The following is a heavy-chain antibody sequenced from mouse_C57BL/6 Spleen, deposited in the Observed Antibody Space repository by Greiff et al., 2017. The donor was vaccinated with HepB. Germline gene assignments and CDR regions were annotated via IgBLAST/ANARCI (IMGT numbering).Heavy chain of an antibody. Sequence: QVQLKQPGAELVMPGASVKLSCKASGYTFTSYWMHWVKQRPGQGLEWIGEIDPSDSYTNYNQKFKGKSTLTVDKSSSTAYMQLSSLTSEDSAVYYCARSGYGGYAMDYWGQGTSVTVSS. V-gene: IGHV1-69*01. J-gene: IGHJ4*01. CDR3: ARSGYGGYAMDY. CDR1: GYTFTSYW. D-gene: IGHD2-2*01. CDR2: IDPSDSYT.